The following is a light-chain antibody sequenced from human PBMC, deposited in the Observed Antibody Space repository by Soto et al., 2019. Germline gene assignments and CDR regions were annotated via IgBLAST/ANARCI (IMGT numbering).Light chain of an antibody. CDR2: AAS. CDR3: QQSYSTLLT. CDR1: QSISSY. J-gene: IGKJ4*01. Sequence: DIQMTQSPSSLSASVGDRVTITCRASQSISSYLNWYQQKPGKAPKLLIYAASSLQCGVPSRFSGSGSGTDFTLTISSMQPEDFATYYCQQSYSTLLTFGGGTKVEIK. V-gene: IGKV1-39*01.